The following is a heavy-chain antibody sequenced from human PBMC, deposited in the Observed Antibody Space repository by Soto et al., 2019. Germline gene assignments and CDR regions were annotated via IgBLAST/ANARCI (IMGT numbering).Heavy chain of an antibody. V-gene: IGHV4-31*03. CDR1: GDSISGGNYY. CDR2: IYYTGTT. J-gene: IGHJ4*02. CDR3: ARLYTYGYYHFDH. D-gene: IGHD3-22*01. Sequence: PSETLSLTCTVSGDSISGGNYYWTWIRQHPGRGLEWIGYIYYTGTTHYSPSLQSRVTMSVATSKNQISLTLTSLTPADTAVYFCARLYTYGYYHFDHWGQGTLVTVS.